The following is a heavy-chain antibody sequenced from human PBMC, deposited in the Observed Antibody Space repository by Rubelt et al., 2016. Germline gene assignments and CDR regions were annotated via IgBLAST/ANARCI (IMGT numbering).Heavy chain of an antibody. Sequence: QVQLVESGGGVVQPGGSLRLSCAASGFVFSSYGIHWVRQAPGKGLEWVSVIYSGGSTYYGDSVKGRFNISRDNSKNTLYLQMNSLRAADTALYYCAKLFWWELPDYWGQGTLVTVSS. V-gene: IGHV3-NL1*01. CDR1: GFVFSSYG. CDR3: AKLFWWELPDY. D-gene: IGHD2-15*01. CDR2: IYSGGST. J-gene: IGHJ4*02.